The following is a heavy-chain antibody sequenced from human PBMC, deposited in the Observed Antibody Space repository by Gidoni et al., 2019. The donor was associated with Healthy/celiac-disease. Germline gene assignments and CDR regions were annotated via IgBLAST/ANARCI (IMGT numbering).Heavy chain of an antibody. Sequence: DVLLVQSGAAVTNPCDSPNISGTGSGYRFTSYWIGWVRQIPGKCLECMVITYPGDSDTRYSPSFQGQVTISADKSISTAYLQWGSLKASDTAMCYCARRWYYYGSGTHFDYWGQGTLVTVSS. CDR3: ARRWYYYGSGTHFDY. V-gene: IGHV5-51*03. CDR2: TYPGDSDT. CDR1: GYRFTSYW. J-gene: IGHJ4*02. D-gene: IGHD3-10*01.